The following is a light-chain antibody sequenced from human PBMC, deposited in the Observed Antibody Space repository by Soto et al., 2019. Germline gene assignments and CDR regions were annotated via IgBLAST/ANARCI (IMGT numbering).Light chain of an antibody. J-gene: IGLJ1*01. CDR1: SSNIGSNT. Sequence: QSVLTQPPSASGTPGQRVTISCSGSSSNIGSNTVSWYQHLPGTAPKLLIYANNLRPSGVPDRFSGSKSGISASLAISGLQSEDEADYFCCSYAGTKYYVFGTGTKLTVL. CDR3: CSYAGTKYYV. V-gene: IGLV1-44*01. CDR2: ANN.